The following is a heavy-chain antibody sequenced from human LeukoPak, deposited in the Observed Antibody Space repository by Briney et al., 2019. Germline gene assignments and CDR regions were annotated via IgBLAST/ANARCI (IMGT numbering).Heavy chain of an antibody. Sequence: PSETLSLTCTVSGGSISSSSYYWGWIRQPPGKGLEWIGSIYYSGSTYYNPSLKSRVTISVDTSKNQFSLKLSSVTAADTAVYYCARPSNVDYWGQGTLVTVSS. J-gene: IGHJ4*02. CDR3: ARPSNVDY. CDR1: GGSISSSSYY. V-gene: IGHV4-39*01. CDR2: IYYSGST.